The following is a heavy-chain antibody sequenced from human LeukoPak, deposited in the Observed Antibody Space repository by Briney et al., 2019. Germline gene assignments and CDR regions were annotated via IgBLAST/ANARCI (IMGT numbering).Heavy chain of an antibody. J-gene: IGHJ5*02. V-gene: IGHV1-69*04. Sequence: ASVKVSCKASGGTFSSYAISWVRQAPGQGLEWMGRIIPILGIANYAQKFQGRVTITADKSTSTAYVELSSLRSEDTAVYYCARDPGYSSSWYFGPWGQGTLVTVSS. CDR2: IIPILGIA. D-gene: IGHD6-13*01. CDR1: GGTFSSYA. CDR3: ARDPGYSSSWYFGP.